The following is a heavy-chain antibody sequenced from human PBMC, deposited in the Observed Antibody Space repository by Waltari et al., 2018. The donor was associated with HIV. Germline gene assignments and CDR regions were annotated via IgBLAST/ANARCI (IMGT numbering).Heavy chain of an antibody. V-gene: IGHV3-7*01. J-gene: IGHJ4*02. CDR3: ARDPEGYTLGGGDFDY. CDR2: IKEDGVEK. CDR1: GFTFRNYW. Sequence: EVQLVESGGGLVQPGGSLRISCAVSGFTFRNYWMTWVRQAPGKGLDGVAKIKEDGVEKYYVDSVKGRFTISRDNAKKSLYLQMNSLRVEDTVVYYCARDPEGYTLGGGDFDYWGQGTLVTVSS. D-gene: IGHD5-12*01.